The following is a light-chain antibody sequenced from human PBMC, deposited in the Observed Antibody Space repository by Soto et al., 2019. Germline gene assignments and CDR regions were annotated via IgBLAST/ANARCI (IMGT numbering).Light chain of an antibody. CDR1: SSNIGAGYN. Sequence: QSVLTQPPSLSGAPGQRVTISCTGSSSNIGAGYNVHWSQQVPGTAPKLLIYGASNRPSGVPDRFSGSKSGTSASLAITGLQAEDEADYYCQSYDSSLSGWLFGGGTKLTVL. CDR2: GAS. J-gene: IGLJ2*01. CDR3: QSYDSSLSGWL. V-gene: IGLV1-40*01.